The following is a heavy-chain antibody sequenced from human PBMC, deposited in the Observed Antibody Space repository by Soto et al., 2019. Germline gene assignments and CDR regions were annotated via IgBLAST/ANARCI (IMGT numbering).Heavy chain of an antibody. J-gene: IGHJ4*02. CDR2: ISYSGTT. CDR3: ATMGTPVTGLYYFDY. CDR1: GGSISSGNYY. Sequence: QVQLQESGPGLVKPSQTLSLTCTVSGGSISSGNYYWSWIRQPPGKGLEWIGFISYSGTTHYSASLRSRVSISVDTSENQFSLDLSSVTAADTAVYYCATMGTPVTGLYYFDYWGQGTLVTVSS. V-gene: IGHV4-30-4*01. D-gene: IGHD4-17*01.